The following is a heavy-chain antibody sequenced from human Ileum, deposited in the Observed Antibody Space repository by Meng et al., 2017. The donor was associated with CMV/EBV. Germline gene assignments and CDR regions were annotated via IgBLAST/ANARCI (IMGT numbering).Heavy chain of an antibody. CDR3: VRDLLSGVVPLCY. V-gene: IGHV3-74*01. Sequence: GESLKISCAASGFTFSSYWMHWARQVPGKELVWISRISTDGSVTNYADSVKGRFTISRDNAKKTLYLQMNSLGVEDTAIYYCVRDLLSGVVPLCYWGQGTLVTVSS. CDR2: ISTDGSVT. CDR1: GFTFSSYW. J-gene: IGHJ4*02. D-gene: IGHD3-3*01.